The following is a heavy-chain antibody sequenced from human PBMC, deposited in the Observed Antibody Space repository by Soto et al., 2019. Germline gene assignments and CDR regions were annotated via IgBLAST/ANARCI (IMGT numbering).Heavy chain of an antibody. CDR1: GSSISSGPL. CDR2: IYHTGST. Sequence: SETLSLTCAVSGSSISSGPLWGWIRQPPGKGLEWIGSIYHTGSTFYNPSLKSRVSIALDTAKNQFSLKLTSVTAADTAVYYCARDKYYYETSGYRIFDYCGQGTLVTVSS. CDR3: ARDKYYYETSGYRIFDY. V-gene: IGHV4-38-2*02. J-gene: IGHJ4*02. D-gene: IGHD3-22*01.